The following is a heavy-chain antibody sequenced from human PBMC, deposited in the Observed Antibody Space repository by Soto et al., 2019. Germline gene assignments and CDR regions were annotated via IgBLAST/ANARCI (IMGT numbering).Heavy chain of an antibody. CDR1: GDSISSSSHY. CDR3: ARLGSGSPVDS. CDR2: IYYSGST. Sequence: QLQLQESGPGLVKPSETLSLTCTVSGDSISSSSHYWGWIRQPPGKGLEWIANIYYSGSTYYNPSLKSRVTIAIDTSKHQFSRKRTSVTAADTAVYCCARLGSGSPVDSWGQGTLVTVSS. J-gene: IGHJ4*02. V-gene: IGHV4-39*01. D-gene: IGHD1-26*01.